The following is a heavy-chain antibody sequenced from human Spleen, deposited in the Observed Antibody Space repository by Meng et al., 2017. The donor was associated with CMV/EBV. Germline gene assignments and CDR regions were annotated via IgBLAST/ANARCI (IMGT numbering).Heavy chain of an antibody. CDR3: ARSRSMYYYYGMDV. CDR1: GSSVSSGSYY. J-gene: IGHJ6*02. V-gene: IGHV4-61*01. CDR2: IYYSGST. Sequence: SETLSLTCTVSGSSVSSGSYYWSWIRQPPGKGLDWIGYIYYSGSTNYNPSLKSRVTISVDTSKNQFSLKLTSVTAADTAVYYCARSRSMYYYYGMDVWGQGTTVTVSS.